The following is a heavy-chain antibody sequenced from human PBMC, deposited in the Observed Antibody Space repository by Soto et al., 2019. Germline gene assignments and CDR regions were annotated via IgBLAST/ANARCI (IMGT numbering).Heavy chain of an antibody. J-gene: IGHJ3*02. D-gene: IGHD2-15*01. Sequence: ASVKVCCKASGYTFTSYYMHWVRQAPGQGLEWMGIINPSGGSTSYAQKFQGRVTMTRDTSTSTVYMELSSLRSEDTAVYYCARDIVVVVADGADAFDIWGQGTMVTVSS. CDR3: ARDIVVVVADGADAFDI. CDR1: GYTFTSYY. V-gene: IGHV1-46*03. CDR2: INPSGGST.